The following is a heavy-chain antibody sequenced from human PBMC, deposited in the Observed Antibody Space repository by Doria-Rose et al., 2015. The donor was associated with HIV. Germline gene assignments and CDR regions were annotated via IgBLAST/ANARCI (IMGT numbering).Heavy chain of an antibody. Sequence: VTLKESGPVLVKPTKTLTLTCTVSGVSLSSPGMGVSWIRQPPGKALEWLANIFSDDERSYKTSLKSRLTISRVTSKSQVVLTMTDMDPVDTATYYCARIKSSRWYHKYYFDFWGQGTLVIVSA. J-gene: IGHJ4*02. CDR1: GVSLSSPGMG. V-gene: IGHV2-26*01. CDR3: ARIKSSRWYHKYYFDF. CDR2: IFSDDER. D-gene: IGHD6-13*01.